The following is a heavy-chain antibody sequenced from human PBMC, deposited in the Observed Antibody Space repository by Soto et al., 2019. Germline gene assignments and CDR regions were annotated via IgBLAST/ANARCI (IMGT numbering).Heavy chain of an antibody. V-gene: IGHV4-59*08. CDR1: GGSISSYY. D-gene: IGHD1-26*01. CDR3: ARRYGGNLDY. Sequence: SETLSLTCTVSGGSISSYYWSWIRQPPGKGLERIGYIYYSGSTNYNPSLKSRVTISVDTSKNQFSLKLSSVTAADTAVYYCARRYGGNLDYWGQGPLVTVSS. CDR2: IYYSGST. J-gene: IGHJ4*02.